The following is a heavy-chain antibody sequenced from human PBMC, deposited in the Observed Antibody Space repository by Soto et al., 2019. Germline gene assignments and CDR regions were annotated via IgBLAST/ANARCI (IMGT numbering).Heavy chain of an antibody. CDR3: ERLDVLLTHYGMDV. J-gene: IGHJ6*02. CDR2: INPSGGST. V-gene: IGHV1-46*01. D-gene: IGHD1-1*01. Sequence: ASVKVSCKASGYTFTSYYMHWVRQAPGQGLEWLGIINPSGGSTSYAQKFQGRVTMTRDKSISTAYLQWSSLKASDTAMYYCERLDVLLTHYGMDVWGQGTTDTVSS. CDR1: GYTFTSYY.